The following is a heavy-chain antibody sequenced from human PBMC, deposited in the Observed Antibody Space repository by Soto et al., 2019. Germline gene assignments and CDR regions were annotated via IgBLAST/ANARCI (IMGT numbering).Heavy chain of an antibody. CDR2: IYPGDSDI. J-gene: IGHJ6*02. CDR1: GDSFRISS. V-gene: IGHV5-51*01. CDR3: ARQPSNGQWYV. Sequence: GEPLNLSYQGTGDSFRISSMGWVRQMPGKGLEWMAIIYPGDSDIRYNPSFQGQVTISADKSISTAYLQWSSLKASDTAMYYCARQPSNGQWYVWGQG. D-gene: IGHD6-19*01.